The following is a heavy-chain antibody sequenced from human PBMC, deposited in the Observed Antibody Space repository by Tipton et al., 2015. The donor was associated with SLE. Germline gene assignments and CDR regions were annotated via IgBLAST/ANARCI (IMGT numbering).Heavy chain of an antibody. J-gene: IGHJ5*02. Sequence: TLSLTCAVSGGSISSGGYSWSWIRQPPGKGLEWLGGITHSGTTNYTPSLKSPVSISVDTSTDQFSLKVNSVTAADTAVYYCAREHLSYDSWSGHSRGGWFDPWGQGTPVIVSS. CDR2: ITHSGTT. D-gene: IGHD3-3*01. CDR1: GGSISSGGYS. CDR3: AREHLSYDSWSGHSRGGWFDP. V-gene: IGHV4-31*11.